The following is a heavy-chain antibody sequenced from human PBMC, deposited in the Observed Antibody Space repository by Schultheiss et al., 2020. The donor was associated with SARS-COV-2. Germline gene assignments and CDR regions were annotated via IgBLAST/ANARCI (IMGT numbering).Heavy chain of an antibody. V-gene: IGHV3-74*01. CDR3: ATDLAGKEDH. D-gene: IGHD3-10*01. CDR1: GFTFSSHW. J-gene: IGHJ4*02. Sequence: GGSLRLSCAASGFTFSSHWMHWVRQAPGKGPEWVSRMNEDGSVTTYADSVKGRFTISRDNDKETLYLEMNSLRPEDTAVYYCATDLAGKEDHWGQGTLVNVSS. CDR2: MNEDGSVT.